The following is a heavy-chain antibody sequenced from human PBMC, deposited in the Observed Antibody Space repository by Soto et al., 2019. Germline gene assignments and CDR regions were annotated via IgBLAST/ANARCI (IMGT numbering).Heavy chain of an antibody. CDR3: TKDIRDSSSWYYYYYVMDV. CDR2: ISWNSGSI. D-gene: IGHD6-13*01. CDR1: GFTFDDYA. V-gene: IGHV3-9*01. J-gene: IGHJ6*02. Sequence: EVQLVESGGGLVQPGRSLRLSCAASGFTFDDYAMHWVRQAPGKGLEWVSGISWNSGSIGYADSVKGRFTISRDNAKNSLYLQMNSLRAEDTALYYCTKDIRDSSSWYYYYYVMDVWGQGTTVTVSS.